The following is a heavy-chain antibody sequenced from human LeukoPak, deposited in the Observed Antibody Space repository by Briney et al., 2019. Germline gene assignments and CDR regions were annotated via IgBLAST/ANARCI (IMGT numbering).Heavy chain of an antibody. V-gene: IGHV4-39*01. CDR2: IYYSGST. J-gene: IGHJ3*02. D-gene: IGHD2-2*01. CDR3: ASGTDQGYCSSTSCFTI. CDR1: GGSISSSSYY. Sequence: SETLSLTCTVSGGSISSSSYYWGWIRQPPGKGLEWIGSIYYSGSTYYNPSLKSRVTISVDTSKNQFSLKLSSVTAADTAVYYCASGTDQGYCSSTSCFTIWGQGTMVTVSS.